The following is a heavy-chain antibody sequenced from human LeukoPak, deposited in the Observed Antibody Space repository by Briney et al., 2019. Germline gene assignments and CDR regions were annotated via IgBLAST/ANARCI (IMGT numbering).Heavy chain of an antibody. J-gene: IGHJ4*02. CDR2: ISSGTSYI. V-gene: IGHV3-21*01. D-gene: IGHD6-25*01. CDR1: GFTFSSYA. Sequence: GGSLRLSCAASGFTFSSYAMSWVRQAPGKGLEWVSSISSGTSYIYYADSVKGRFTISRDNAKNSLYLQMNSLRAEDTAVYYCARGQAAYPDYWGQGTLVTVSS. CDR3: ARGQAAYPDY.